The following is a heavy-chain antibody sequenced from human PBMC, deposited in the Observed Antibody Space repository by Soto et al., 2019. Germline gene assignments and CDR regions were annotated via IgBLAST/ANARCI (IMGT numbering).Heavy chain of an antibody. CDR2: ISSSSSTI. V-gene: IGHV3-48*02. D-gene: IGHD3-3*01. J-gene: IGHJ5*02. Sequence: EVQLVESGGGLVQPGGSLRLSCAASGFTFSSYSMNWVRQAPGKGLEWVSYISSSSSTIYYADSVKGRFTISRDNAKNSLHLQMNSLRDEDTAVYYCARESRFWEWLSLNWFDPWGQGTLVTVSS. CDR1: GFTFSSYS. CDR3: ARESRFWEWLSLNWFDP.